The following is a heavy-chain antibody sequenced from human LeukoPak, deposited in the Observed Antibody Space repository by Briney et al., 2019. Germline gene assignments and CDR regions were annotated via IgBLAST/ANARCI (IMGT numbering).Heavy chain of an antibody. CDR2: IKQDGSEK. CDR1: GFTFSSYW. J-gene: IGHJ4*02. Sequence: PGGSLRLSCAASGFTFSSYWMSWVRQAPGKGLEWVANIKQDGSEKYYVDSVKGRFTISRDNAKNSLYLQMNSLRAEDTAVYXXARDLTAIKRWDYFDYWGQGTLVTVSS. CDR3: ARDLTAIKRWDYFDY. V-gene: IGHV3-7*01. D-gene: IGHD1-14*01.